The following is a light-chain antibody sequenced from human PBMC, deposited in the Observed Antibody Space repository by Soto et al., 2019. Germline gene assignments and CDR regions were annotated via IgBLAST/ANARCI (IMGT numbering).Light chain of an antibody. CDR3: QHIHVIPYI. V-gene: IGKV1-39*01. CDR1: QTISTY. Sequence: DIQMTQSPSSLSASVGDRVTITCRASQTISTYFNWYQQKPGKAPKLLIYAASTFQSGVLSKFIGSVSGTDFTLTISSLQPDEFATYFRQHIHVIPYIFGQGTKQEIK. CDR2: AAS. J-gene: IGKJ2*01.